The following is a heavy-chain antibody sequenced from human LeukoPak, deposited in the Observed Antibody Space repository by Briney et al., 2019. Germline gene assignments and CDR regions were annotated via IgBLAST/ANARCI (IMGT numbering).Heavy chain of an antibody. CDR3: ARDHENYDSSGYSYFDY. J-gene: IGHJ4*02. D-gene: IGHD3-22*01. CDR1: GYTFTGYY. V-gene: IGHV1-2*02. Sequence: ASVKVSCKASGYTFTGYYMHWVRQAPGQGLEWMGWINPNSGGTNYAQKFQGRVTMTRDTSISTAYMELSSLRSEDTAVYYCARDHENYDSSGYSYFDYWGQGTLVTVSS. CDR2: INPNSGGT.